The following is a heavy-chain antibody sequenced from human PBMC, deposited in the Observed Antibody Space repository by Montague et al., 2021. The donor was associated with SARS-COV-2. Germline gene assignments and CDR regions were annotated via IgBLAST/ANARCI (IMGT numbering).Heavy chain of an antibody. D-gene: IGHD3-10*01. CDR1: GGSINSYY. J-gene: IGHJ4*02. V-gene: IGHV4-59*12. CDR3: ARDRFDFGAGRQGTIDF. Sequence: SETLSLTCGVSGGSINSYYWSWIRQPPGKGLEWIGYIYYSGSTNYNPSLKSRVTISVDTSKNQFSLKLTSVTAADTAIYFCARDRFDFGAGRQGTIDFWGQGTLVTVSS. CDR2: IYYSGST.